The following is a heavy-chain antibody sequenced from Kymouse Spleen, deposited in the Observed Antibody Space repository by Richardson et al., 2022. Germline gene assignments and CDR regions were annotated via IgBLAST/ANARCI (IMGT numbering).Heavy chain of an antibody. V-gene: IGHV4-39*01. J-gene: IGHJ6*02. D-gene: IGHD6-19*01. CDR1: GGSISSSSYY. CDR2: IYYSGST. Sequence: QLQLQESGPGLVKPSETLSLTCTVSGGSISSSSYYWGWIRQPPGKGLEWIGSIYYSGSTYYNPSLKSRVTISVDTSKNQFSLKLSSVTAADTAVYYCARRGYSSEVYYYYGMDVWGQGTTVTVSS. CDR3: ARRGYSSEVYYYYGMDV.